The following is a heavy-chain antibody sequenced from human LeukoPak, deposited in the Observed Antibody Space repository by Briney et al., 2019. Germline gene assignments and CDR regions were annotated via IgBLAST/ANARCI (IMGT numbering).Heavy chain of an antibody. CDR3: ARGGYCSGGSCFQTAVYNWFDP. V-gene: IGHV4-61*02. Sequence: SETLSLTCTVSGGSISSGSYYWSWIRQPAGKGLEWIGRINTSGSINYNPSLKSRVTISVDTSKNQFSLKLSSVTAADTAVYYCARGGYCSGGSCFQTAVYNWFDPWGQGTLVTVSS. CDR1: GGSISSGSYY. CDR2: INTSGSI. D-gene: IGHD2-15*01. J-gene: IGHJ5*02.